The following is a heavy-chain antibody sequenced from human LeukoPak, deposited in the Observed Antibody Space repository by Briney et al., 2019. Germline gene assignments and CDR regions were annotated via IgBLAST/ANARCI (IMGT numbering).Heavy chain of an antibody. D-gene: IGHD6-19*01. J-gene: IGHJ4*02. CDR2: TYYRSKWYD. CDR1: GDSVSSNNGA. Sequence: SQTLSLTCAISGDSVSSNNGAWNWIRQSPSRGLEWLGRTYYRSKWYDDYAESMKGRITISPDTSKNQFSLHVYAVTPEDTAVYYCARDVGTSGWHTFDYWGQGTLVNVSS. CDR3: ARDVGTSGWHTFDY. V-gene: IGHV6-1*01.